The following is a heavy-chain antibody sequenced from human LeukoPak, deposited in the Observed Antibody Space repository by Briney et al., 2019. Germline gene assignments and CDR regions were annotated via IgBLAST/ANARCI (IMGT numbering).Heavy chain of an antibody. CDR3: ATSNGHLDY. V-gene: IGHV3-30*02. J-gene: IGHJ4*02. CDR2: IHLHGSQK. CDR1: GFTLSSYG. D-gene: IGHD2-8*01. Sequence: GGSLRLSCVASGFTLSSYGMHWVRQAPGKGLEWVAFIHLHGSQKYYADSVKGRFTISRDNSENTMYLQMSSLRAEDTAVYYCATSNGHLDYWGQGTLVTVSS.